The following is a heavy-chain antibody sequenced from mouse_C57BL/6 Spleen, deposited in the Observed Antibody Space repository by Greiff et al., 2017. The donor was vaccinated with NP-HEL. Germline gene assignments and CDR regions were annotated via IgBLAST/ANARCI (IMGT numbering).Heavy chain of an antibody. CDR2: IYPRSGNT. CDR1: GYTFTSYG. V-gene: IGHV1-81*01. D-gene: IGHD3-2*02. J-gene: IGHJ2*01. CDR3: ASDSSGFLDY. Sequence: VQLQQSGAELARPGASVKLSCKASGYTFTSYGISWVKQRTGQGLEWIGEIYPRSGNTYYNEKFKGKATLTADKSSSTAYMELRSLTSEDSAVYFWASDSSGFLDYWGQGTTLTVSS.